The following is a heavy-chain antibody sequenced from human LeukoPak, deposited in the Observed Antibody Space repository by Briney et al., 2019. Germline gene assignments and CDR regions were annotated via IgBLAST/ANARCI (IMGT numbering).Heavy chain of an antibody. Sequence: GGSLRLSCAASGFTFSSYGMHWVRQAPGKGLEWVAVIWYDGSNKYYADSVKGRFTISRDNSKNTLYLQMNSLRAEDTAVYYCASVGEQWLVPYYGMDVWGQGTTVTVSS. CDR2: IWYDGSNK. V-gene: IGHV3-33*01. D-gene: IGHD6-19*01. CDR1: GFTFSSYG. CDR3: ASVGEQWLVPYYGMDV. J-gene: IGHJ6*02.